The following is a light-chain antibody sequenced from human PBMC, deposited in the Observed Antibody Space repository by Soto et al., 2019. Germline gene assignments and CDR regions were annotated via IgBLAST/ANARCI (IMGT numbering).Light chain of an antibody. J-gene: IGKJ1*01. Sequence: AIRMTQSSSSLSATTGGRATITCPASQGISSYLAWYKQKPGKAPKLMSYAASTLQRGVPSRFSGSGSGTDFTLTISCLQSEDFATYYCQQYYSYPRTFGQGTKV. CDR3: QQYYSYPRT. CDR2: AAS. V-gene: IGKV1-8*01. CDR1: QGISSY.